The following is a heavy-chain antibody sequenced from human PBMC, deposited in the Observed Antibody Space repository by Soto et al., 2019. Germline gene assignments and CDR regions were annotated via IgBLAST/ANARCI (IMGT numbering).Heavy chain of an antibody. D-gene: IGHD6-13*01. J-gene: IGHJ5*02. Sequence: GGSLRLSCAASGFTFSSYSMNWVRQAPGKGLEWVSSISSSSSYIYYADSVKGRFTISRDNAKNSLYLQMNSLRAEDTAVYYCARDPTAAGTIWFDPWGQGTLVTVSS. CDR3: ARDPTAAGTIWFDP. V-gene: IGHV3-21*01. CDR2: ISSSSSYI. CDR1: GFTFSSYS.